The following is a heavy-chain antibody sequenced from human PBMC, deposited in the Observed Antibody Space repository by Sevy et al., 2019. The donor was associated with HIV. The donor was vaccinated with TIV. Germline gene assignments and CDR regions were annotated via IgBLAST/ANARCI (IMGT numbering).Heavy chain of an antibody. V-gene: IGHV1-18*01. Sequence: ASVKVSCKASGYTFTNYDISWVRQAPGQGLEWMGWISGYNGNTNYAQKFQGRVTMTTDTSTNTAYMDLRSLRSDDTAVDYCARLAVTGMSETHDSWGQGTLVTVSS. CDR1: GYTFTNYD. D-gene: IGHD6-19*01. J-gene: IGHJ4*02. CDR2: ISGYNGNT. CDR3: ARLAVTGMSETHDS.